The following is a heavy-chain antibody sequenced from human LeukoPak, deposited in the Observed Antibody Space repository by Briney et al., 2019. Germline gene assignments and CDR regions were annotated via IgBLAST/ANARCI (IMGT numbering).Heavy chain of an antibody. Sequence: LGGSLRLSCAASGFTFSSYAMSWVRQAPGKGLEWVSAIGGSGDSTYYADSVKGRFTISRDNSKNTLYLQMNSLRAEDTAVYYCAKEGDSSSWYDLYDYWGQGTLVTVSS. D-gene: IGHD6-13*01. CDR2: IGGSGDST. CDR3: AKEGDSSSWYDLYDY. V-gene: IGHV3-23*01. J-gene: IGHJ4*02. CDR1: GFTFSSYA.